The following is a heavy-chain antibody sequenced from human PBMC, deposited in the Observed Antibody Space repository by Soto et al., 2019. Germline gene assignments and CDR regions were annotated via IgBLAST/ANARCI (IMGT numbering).Heavy chain of an antibody. CDR3: AKDLYDRLGMAFDI. D-gene: IGHD3-22*01. J-gene: IGHJ3*02. Sequence: GSLRLSCAASGFTFISYAIIFFRHAPGKGLEWVSAISGSGGSTYYADSVKGRFTISRDNSKNTLYLQMNSLRAEDTAVYYCAKDLYDRLGMAFDIWGQGTMVTVSS. CDR1: GFTFISYA. CDR2: ISGSGGST. V-gene: IGHV3-23*01.